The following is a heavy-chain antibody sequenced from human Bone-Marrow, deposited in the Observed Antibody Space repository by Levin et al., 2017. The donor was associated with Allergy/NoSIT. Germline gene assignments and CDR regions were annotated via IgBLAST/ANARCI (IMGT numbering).Heavy chain of an antibody. CDR1: GFTFSSHG. V-gene: IGHV3-30*18. J-gene: IGHJ4*02. D-gene: IGHD6-13*01. CDR2: ISYDGGYE. Sequence: AGGSLRLSCAASGFTFSSHGIHWVRQAPGKGLEWLAVISYDGGYEYYGDSVKGRISISRDNSKNTVYLQMNSLGVEDTAVYYCAKPRGIAAAGRTYFDHWGQGTLITVSS. CDR3: AKPRGIAAAGRTYFDH.